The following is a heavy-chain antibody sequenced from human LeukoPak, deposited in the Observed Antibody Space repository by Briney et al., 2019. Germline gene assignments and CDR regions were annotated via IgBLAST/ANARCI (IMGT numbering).Heavy chain of an antibody. V-gene: IGHV3-21*01. Sequence: PGGSLRLSCAASGFTFSSYSMNWVRQAPGKGLEWVSSISSSSSYIYYAASVKGRFTISRDNAKNSLYLQMNSLRAEDTAVYYCARDGPAAAGKSGSYWYFDLWGRGTLVTVSS. J-gene: IGHJ2*01. CDR2: ISSSSSYI. CDR1: GFTFSSYS. CDR3: ARDGPAAAGKSGSYWYFDL. D-gene: IGHD6-13*01.